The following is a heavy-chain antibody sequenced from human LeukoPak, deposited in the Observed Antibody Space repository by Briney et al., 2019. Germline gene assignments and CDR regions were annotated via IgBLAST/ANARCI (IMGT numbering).Heavy chain of an antibody. J-gene: IGHJ4*02. Sequence: GGSLRLSCAVSGFSLSDYGISWARQAPGKGLEWISYITTNSAKFYADSVRGRIAISRDNDKNSVYLQMNSLRDEDTAVYYCTRGRYQFLGPNDSWGQGSLVTVSS. V-gene: IGHV3-48*02. CDR2: ITTNSAK. D-gene: IGHD2-2*01. CDR1: GFSLSDYG. CDR3: TRGRYQFLGPNDS.